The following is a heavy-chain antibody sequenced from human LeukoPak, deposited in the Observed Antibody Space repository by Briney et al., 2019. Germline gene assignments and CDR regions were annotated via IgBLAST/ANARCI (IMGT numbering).Heavy chain of an antibody. CDR1: GYTFTSYD. CDR3: ARGPHVLYCSGGSCYKYYFDQ. J-gene: IGHJ4*02. CDR2: MNPNSGNT. Sequence: GASVKVSCKASGYTFTSYDINWVRQATGQGLEWMGWMNPNSGNTGYAQKFQGRVTMTRNTSISTAYMELRSLRSEDTAVYYCARGPHVLYCSGGSCYKYYFDQWGQGTLVTVSS. D-gene: IGHD2-15*01. V-gene: IGHV1-8*01.